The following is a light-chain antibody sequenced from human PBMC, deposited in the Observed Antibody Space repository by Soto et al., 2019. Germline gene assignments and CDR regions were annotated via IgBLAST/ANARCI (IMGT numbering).Light chain of an antibody. J-gene: IGLJ7*01. CDR3: GTWDSSLSVAV. CDR2: DND. Sequence: QSELTQPPSVSAAAGQKVTISCSGSSSNIGDNYVSWYQQVPGTAHKLLIYDNDQRSSGTPDRFSAYKSGTSATLGITGLQTGDEADYYCGTWDSSLSVAVFGGGTQLTVL. V-gene: IGLV1-51*01. CDR1: SSNIGDNY.